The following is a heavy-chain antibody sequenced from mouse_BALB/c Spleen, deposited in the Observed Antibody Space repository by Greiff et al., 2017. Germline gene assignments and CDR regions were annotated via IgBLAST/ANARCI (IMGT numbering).Heavy chain of an antibody. CDR1: GFSLTSYG. J-gene: IGHJ3*01. CDR3: AKDGNYDAWFAY. CDR2: IWGDGGT. V-gene: IGHV2-3*01. Sequence: VMLVESGPGLVAPSQSLSITCTVSGFSLTSYGVSWVRQPPGKGLEWLGVIWGDGGTNYHSALISRLSISKDNSKSQVFLKLNNLQTDDTATYYCAKDGNYDAWFAYWGQGTLVTVSA. D-gene: IGHD2-1*01.